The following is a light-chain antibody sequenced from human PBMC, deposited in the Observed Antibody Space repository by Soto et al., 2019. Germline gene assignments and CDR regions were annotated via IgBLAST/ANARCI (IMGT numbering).Light chain of an antibody. Sequence: EMVMTQSPSTLSVSPGERATLSCRASQSFTSNLAWYQQKPGQAPRLLIYDASSRATGIPARFSGSGSGTDFTLTISSLEPEDFAVYYCQQYGSCPLTFGQGTRLEIK. CDR3: QQYGSCPLT. CDR1: QSFTSN. J-gene: IGKJ5*01. V-gene: IGKV3D-15*01. CDR2: DAS.